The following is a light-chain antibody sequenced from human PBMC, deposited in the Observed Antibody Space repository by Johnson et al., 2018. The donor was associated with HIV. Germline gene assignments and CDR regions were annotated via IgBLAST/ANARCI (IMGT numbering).Light chain of an antibody. CDR3: GTWDSSLGAGGV. CDR1: SSNIEYND. J-gene: IGLJ1*01. V-gene: IGLV1-51*01. CDR2: DNN. Sequence: QSVLTHPPSVSAAPGQKVTISCSGSSSNIEYNDISWYQQLQGTAPKLPISDNNKRPSGSPDRFSASKSGTSATLDITGLPTGDEADYYCGTWDSSLGAGGVFGTGTKVTVL.